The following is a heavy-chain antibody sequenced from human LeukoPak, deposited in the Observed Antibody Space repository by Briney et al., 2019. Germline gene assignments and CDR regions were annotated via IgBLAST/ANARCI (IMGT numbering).Heavy chain of an antibody. CDR3: ASQSNDFWSGYSDY. Sequence: KPSETLSLTCTVSGGSISSYYWSWIRQPPGKGLEWIGEINHSGSTNYNPSLKSRVTISVDTSKNQFSLKLSSVTAADTAVYYCASQSNDFWSGYSDYWGQGTLVTVSS. CDR1: GGSISSYY. J-gene: IGHJ4*02. V-gene: IGHV4-34*01. CDR2: INHSGST. D-gene: IGHD3-3*01.